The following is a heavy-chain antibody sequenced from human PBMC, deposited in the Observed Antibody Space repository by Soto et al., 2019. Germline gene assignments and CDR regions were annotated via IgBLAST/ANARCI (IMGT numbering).Heavy chain of an antibody. Sequence: EVQLLESGGGLVQPGGSLRLSCAASGFTFRSYAMSWVRQAPGKGLERVSAISGSGGSTYYADSVKGRFTNSRDNSKNTLYLQMNSLRAEDTAVYYCAKDSTAYSSSYDFDYWGQGTLVAVSS. D-gene: IGHD6-6*01. J-gene: IGHJ4*02. V-gene: IGHV3-23*01. CDR1: GFTFRSYA. CDR3: AKDSTAYSSSYDFDY. CDR2: ISGSGGST.